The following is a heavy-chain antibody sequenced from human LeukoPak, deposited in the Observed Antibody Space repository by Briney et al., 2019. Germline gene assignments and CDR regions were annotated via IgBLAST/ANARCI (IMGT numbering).Heavy chain of an antibody. CDR3: ARTFDC. Sequence: GGSLRLSCAASGFTLSNYEMNRVRQAPGKGLEWVSYIGGSGITIYYADSVKGRFTISRDNAKNSLYLEMNSLRAEDTAVYYCARTFDCWGQGTLVTVSS. CDR2: IGGSGITI. CDR1: GFTLSNYE. J-gene: IGHJ4*02. V-gene: IGHV3-48*03.